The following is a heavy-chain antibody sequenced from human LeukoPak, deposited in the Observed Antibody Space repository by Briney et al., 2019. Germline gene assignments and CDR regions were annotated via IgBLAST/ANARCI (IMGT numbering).Heavy chain of an antibody. CDR3: ARHYNSWFYDY. D-gene: IGHD6-13*01. CDR2: ISSLGNTM. CDR1: GFTFSNYS. Sequence: GGSLRPSCVASGFTFSNYSMNWVRQAPGKGLEWLSYISSLGNTMYYANSVKGRFTFSRDNAKNSLYLQMNSLGDEDTAVYYCARHYNSWFYDYWGQGTLVTVSS. V-gene: IGHV3-48*02. J-gene: IGHJ4*02.